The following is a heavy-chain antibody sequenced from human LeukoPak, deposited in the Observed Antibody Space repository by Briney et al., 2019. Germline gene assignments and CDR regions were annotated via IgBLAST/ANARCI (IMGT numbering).Heavy chain of an antibody. CDR1: GGSFSGYY. CDR3: ARGGYYRYFDY. CDR2: INHSGST. V-gene: IGHV4-34*01. Sequence: PSETLSLTCAVYGGSFSGYYWSWIRQPPGKGLEWIGEINHSGSTNYNPSLKSRVTISVDTSKNQFSLKLSSVAAADTAVYYCARGGYYRYFDYWGQGTLVTVSS. J-gene: IGHJ4*02. D-gene: IGHD3-22*01.